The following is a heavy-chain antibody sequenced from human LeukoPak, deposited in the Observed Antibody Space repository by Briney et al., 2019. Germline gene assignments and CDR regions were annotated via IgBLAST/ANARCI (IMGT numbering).Heavy chain of an antibody. J-gene: IGHJ4*02. CDR1: GFTFRDYA. D-gene: IGHD1-1*01. CDR2: MSGDTLST. V-gene: IGHV3-23*01. Sequence: GGSLRLSCVASGFTFRDYAMSWVRQAPGKGLEWVSTMSGDTLSTWYADSVKGRFTITRDNSKNTVYLQMNSLTSDDTALYYCAKKWPTLGGTTVAFESWGQGTLVTVS. CDR3: AKKWPTLGGTTVAFES.